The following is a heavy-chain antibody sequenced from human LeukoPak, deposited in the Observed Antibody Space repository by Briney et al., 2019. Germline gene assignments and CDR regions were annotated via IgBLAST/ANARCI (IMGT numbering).Heavy chain of an antibody. J-gene: IGHJ4*02. D-gene: IGHD1-7*01. V-gene: IGHV4-61*02. CDR1: GASVSRGSYY. CDR2: IYTSGST. Sequence: PSETLSLTCTVSGASVSRGSYYWNWLRQPAGKGLEWIGRIYTSGSTNYNPSLKSRFTISLDTSKNRFSLKLSSVTAADTAMYYCAGVIGNYDGRLDYWGQGTLVTVSS. CDR3: AGVIGNYDGRLDY.